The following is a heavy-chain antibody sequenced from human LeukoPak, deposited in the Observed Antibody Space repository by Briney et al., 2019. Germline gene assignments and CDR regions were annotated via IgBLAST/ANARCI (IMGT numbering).Heavy chain of an antibody. J-gene: IGHJ4*02. D-gene: IGHD5-18*01. V-gene: IGHV1-2*06. CDR3: ARDRALYGYGMTLGY. Sequence: ASVKVSCKASGYTFTGYYMHWVRQAPGQGLEWMGRINPNSGGTNYAQKFQGRVTMTRDTSISTAYMELSRLRSDDTAVYYCARDRALYGYGMTLGYWGQGTLVTVSS. CDR1: GYTFTGYY. CDR2: INPNSGGT.